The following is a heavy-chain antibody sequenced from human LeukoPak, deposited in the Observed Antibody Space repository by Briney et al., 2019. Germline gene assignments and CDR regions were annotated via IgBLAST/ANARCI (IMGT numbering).Heavy chain of an antibody. CDR2: ISSSSSYI. CDR1: GLTFSSYA. D-gene: IGHD1-26*01. J-gene: IGHJ3*01. CDR3: AREDSGSFDAFDF. Sequence: PGGTLRLSCAASGLTFSSYAMNWVRQAPGPGLEGVSSISSSSSYIYYADSVKGRFTISRDNAKTSLYLQMNSLRAEDTAVYYCAREDSGSFDAFDFWGQGTMVTVSS. V-gene: IGHV3-21*01.